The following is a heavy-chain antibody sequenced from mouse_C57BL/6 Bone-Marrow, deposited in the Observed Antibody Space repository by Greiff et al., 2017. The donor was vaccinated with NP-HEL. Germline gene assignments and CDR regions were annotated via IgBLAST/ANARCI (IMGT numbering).Heavy chain of an antibody. CDR1: GYTFTSYW. CDR2: IYPSDSET. V-gene: IGHV1-61*01. J-gene: IGHJ3*01. D-gene: IGHD2-3*01. CDR3: ARSLDGRAY. Sequence: VQLQQPGAELVRPGSSVKLSCKASGYTFTSYWMDWVKQRPGQGLEWIGNIYPSDSETHYNQKFKDKATLTVDKSSSTAYMQLSSLTSEDSAVYYCARSLDGRAYWGQGTLVTVSA.